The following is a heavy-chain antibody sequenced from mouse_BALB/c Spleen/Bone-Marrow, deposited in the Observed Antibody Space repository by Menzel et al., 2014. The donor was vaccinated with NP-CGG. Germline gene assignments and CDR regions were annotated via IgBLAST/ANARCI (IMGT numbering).Heavy chain of an antibody. CDR3: TRGGNWDDFDY. CDR2: IRSGSSTI. D-gene: IGHD4-1*01. V-gene: IGHV5-17*02. CDR1: GFTFSSFG. J-gene: IGHJ2*01. Sequence: EVQVVESGGGLVQPGGSRKLSCAASGFTFSSFGMHWVRQAPEKGLEWVAYIRSGSSTIFYADTVKGRFTVSRDNPKNTLFLQMTSLRSEDTAMYYCTRGGNWDDFDYWGQGPTLTVSS.